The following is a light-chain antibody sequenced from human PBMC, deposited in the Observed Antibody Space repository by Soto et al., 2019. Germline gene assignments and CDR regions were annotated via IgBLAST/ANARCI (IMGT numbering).Light chain of an antibody. V-gene: IGLV2-18*02. Sequence: SALTQPPSVSGSPGQSVTISCTGTSTDFVSYNRVSWYQQPPGTAPKLMIYEVSKRPSGVPDRFSGSKSGNTASLTISGLQAADEADYYCSSYTSSSTVIFGGGTKLTVL. CDR2: EVS. CDR1: STDFVSYNR. CDR3: SSYTSSSTVI. J-gene: IGLJ2*01.